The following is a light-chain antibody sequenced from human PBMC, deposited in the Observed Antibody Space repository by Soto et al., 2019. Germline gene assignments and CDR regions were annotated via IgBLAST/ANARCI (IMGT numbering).Light chain of an antibody. CDR3: LQYTHWPHP. J-gene: IGKJ2*01. Sequence: DVVMTQSPLSLPVTLGQSSSISCRSTQGLVYSNGNTFLEWFFQRPGQPPRRLIYKVSNRDSGVPDRFSGSGSGTDFALHISRVEAEDVGVYYCLQYTHWPHPFGQGTKVDIK. CDR1: QGLVYSNGNTF. V-gene: IGKV2-30*01. CDR2: KVS.